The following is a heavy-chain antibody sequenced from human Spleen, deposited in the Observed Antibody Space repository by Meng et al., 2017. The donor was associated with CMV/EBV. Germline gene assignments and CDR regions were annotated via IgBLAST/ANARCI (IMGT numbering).Heavy chain of an antibody. CDR3: ARGDIVVGWFDP. J-gene: IGHJ5*02. CDR1: GYTLTGYD. D-gene: IGHD2-2*01. Sequence: KASGYTLTGYDIHWGRQAPGQGLEWMGWINPNSGGTNYAQKFQGRVTMTTDTSISTAYMELSRLRSDDTAVYYCARGDIVVGWFDPWGQGTLVTVSS. CDR2: INPNSGGT. V-gene: IGHV1-2*02.